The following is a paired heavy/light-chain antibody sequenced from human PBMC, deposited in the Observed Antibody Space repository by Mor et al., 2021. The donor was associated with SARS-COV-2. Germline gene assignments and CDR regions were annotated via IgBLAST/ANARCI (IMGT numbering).Heavy chain of an antibody. CDR3: ARGLGPYSGIKTYYFDH. CDR1: GFIFNDHS. V-gene: IGHV3-11*01. J-gene: IGHJ4*02. D-gene: IGHD2-15*01. Sequence: QVRLVESGGGLVKPGESLRLSCAASGFIFNDHSMTWIRQAPGKGLEWVSYITPSTTTIQYADSVRGRFTISRDNANNSLYLQMDSLRAEDTAVYYCARGLGPYSGIKTYYFDHWGQGTLVTVSS. CDR2: ITPSTTTI.
Light chain of an antibody. CDR2: DAS. CDR1: QSISGY. V-gene: IGKV3-11*01. J-gene: IGKJ3*01. Sequence: EIVLTQSPGTLSLSPGERATLSCRASQSISGYLAWYQQKPGQAPRLLIYDASNRATGIPARFSGSGSGTDFTLTISSLDPEDFAVYYCQQRGNWRFTFGPGTKVDFK. CDR3: QQRGNWRFT.